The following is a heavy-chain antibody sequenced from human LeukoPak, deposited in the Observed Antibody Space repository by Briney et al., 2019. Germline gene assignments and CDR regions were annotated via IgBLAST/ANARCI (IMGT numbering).Heavy chain of an antibody. Sequence: AGGSLRLSCAASGFTVSSNYVSWVRQAPGKGLEWVSVIYSGGSTYYADSVKGRFTISRDNSKNTLYLQMNSLRAEDTAVYYCASVPTRITISPMGYWGQGTLVTVSS. D-gene: IGHD3-10*01. CDR3: ASVPTRITISPMGY. V-gene: IGHV3-53*01. J-gene: IGHJ4*02. CDR1: GFTVSSNY. CDR2: IYSGGST.